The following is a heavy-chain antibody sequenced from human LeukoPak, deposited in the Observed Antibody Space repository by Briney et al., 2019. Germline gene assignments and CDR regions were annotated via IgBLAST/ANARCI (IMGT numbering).Heavy chain of an antibody. J-gene: IGHJ3*02. CDR1: GFIFNHHW. D-gene: IGHD3-16*01. V-gene: IGHV3-7*03. CDR2: IKQDESEE. CDR3: ARELWELDAFDI. Sequence: GGSLRLSCAASGFIFNHHWMSWVRQAPGKGLEWVANIKQDESEEYYADSVKGRFTISGDNAKNSLYLQMNSLRPEDSAMYYCARELWELDAFDIWGQGTMVIVSS.